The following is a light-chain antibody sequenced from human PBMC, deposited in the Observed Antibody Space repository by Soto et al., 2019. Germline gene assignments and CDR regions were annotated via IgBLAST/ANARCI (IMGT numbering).Light chain of an antibody. V-gene: IGKV3-20*01. CDR2: GAS. Sequence: EIVLTQSPGTLSLSPGERATLSCRASQSISSSYLAWYQQKPGQALRLLIYGASSRATGIPDRFSGRGSGTDFTLTSGRLEPEDFAVHSCQQYGSSPLTFGGGTKVEIK. CDR3: QQYGSSPLT. J-gene: IGKJ4*01. CDR1: QSISSSY.